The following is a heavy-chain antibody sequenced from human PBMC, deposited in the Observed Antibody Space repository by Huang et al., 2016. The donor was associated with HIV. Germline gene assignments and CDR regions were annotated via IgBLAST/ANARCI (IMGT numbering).Heavy chain of an antibody. J-gene: IGHJ4*02. D-gene: IGHD1-20*01. Sequence: QVQLVQSGAEVKKPGASVKVSCKASGYTFTGYYLNWVRQAPGQGLGWMGWIKPNSGGTKYAQKFQGRVTMTRDTSISTAYMELSSLTSDDTAVYYCARDRAVSLLAYWGQGTLVTVSS. CDR2: IKPNSGGT. CDR3: ARDRAVSLLAY. V-gene: IGHV1-2*02. CDR1: GYTFTGYY.